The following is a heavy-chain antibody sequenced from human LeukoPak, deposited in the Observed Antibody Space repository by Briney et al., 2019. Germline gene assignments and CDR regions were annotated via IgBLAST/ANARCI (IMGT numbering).Heavy chain of an antibody. CDR3: ARDKGSTRGGMDV. V-gene: IGHV4-59*01. CDR1: GGSISSYY. J-gene: IGHJ6*02. Sequence: SETLSLTCTVSGGSISSYYWSWIRQPPGKGLEWIGYIYYSGSTNYNPSLKNRVTISVDTSKNQFSLKLSSVTAADTAVYYCARDKGSTRGGMDVWGQGTTVTVSS. CDR2: IYYSGST. D-gene: IGHD2-2*01.